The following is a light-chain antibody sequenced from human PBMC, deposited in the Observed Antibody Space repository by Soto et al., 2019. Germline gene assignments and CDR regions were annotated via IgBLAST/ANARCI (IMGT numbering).Light chain of an antibody. Sequence: QSVLSQPPSASGTPGQRVTFSCSGSISNVGSNYVYWYQQLPGTAPKLLIYRDNQRPSGVPDRCSASKSGTSAYLAISGLRSEDEAVYYCAACDDTLSGYWVFGGGTKLTVL. CDR3: AACDDTLSGYWV. CDR1: ISNVGSNY. CDR2: RDN. V-gene: IGLV1-47*01. J-gene: IGLJ3*02.